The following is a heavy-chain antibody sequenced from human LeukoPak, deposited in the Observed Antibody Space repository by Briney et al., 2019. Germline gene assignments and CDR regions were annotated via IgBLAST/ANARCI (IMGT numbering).Heavy chain of an antibody. V-gene: IGHV3-33*01. CDR1: GFTFSSYG. CDR3: ARGEAGRDFDY. Sequence: GRSLRLSCAASGFTFSSYGMHWVRQAPGKGLEWVAVIWYDGSNKYYADSVKGRFTISRDNAKNTLYLQMNSLRAEDTAVYYCARGEAGRDFDYWGQGTLVTVSS. CDR2: IWYDGSNK. J-gene: IGHJ4*02. D-gene: IGHD1-26*01.